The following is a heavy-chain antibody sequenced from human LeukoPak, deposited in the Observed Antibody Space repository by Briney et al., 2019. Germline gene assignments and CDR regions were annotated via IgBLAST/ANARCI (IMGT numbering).Heavy chain of an antibody. CDR2: ISWNSGDI. D-gene: IGHD3-22*01. V-gene: IGHV3-9*01. Sequence: GGSLRLSCAASGFTFDDYAMDSVRQAPGKGVEWVSGISWNSGDIGYADSVNGRLTISRDNAKNSLYLQMYSLRAEDTAFYYCAKASGAYYDTSGFDCWGQGTLVTVSS. CDR3: AKASGAYYDTSGFDC. CDR1: GFTFDDYA. J-gene: IGHJ4*02.